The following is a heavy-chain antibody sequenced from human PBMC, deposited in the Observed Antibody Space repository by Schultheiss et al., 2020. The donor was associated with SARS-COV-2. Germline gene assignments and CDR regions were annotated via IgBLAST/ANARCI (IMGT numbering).Heavy chain of an antibody. J-gene: IGHJ5*02. D-gene: IGHD3-3*01. CDR3: ARLMDDFWSGPKGWFDP. Sequence: GGSLRLSCAASGFAFSSYALHWVRRAPGKGLEWVSAISGSGGSTYYADSVKGRFTISRDNSKNTLYLQMNSLRAEDTAVYYCARLMDDFWSGPKGWFDPWGQGTLVTVSS. CDR1: GFAFSSYA. V-gene: IGHV3-23*01. CDR2: ISGSGGST.